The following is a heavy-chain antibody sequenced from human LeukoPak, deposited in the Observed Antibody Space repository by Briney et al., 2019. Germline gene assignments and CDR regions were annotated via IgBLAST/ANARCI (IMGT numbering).Heavy chain of an antibody. CDR2: IYHSGST. Sequence: SETLSLTCTVSGGSISSGGYYWSWIRQPPGKGLEWIGYIYHSGSTYYNPSLKSRVTISVDRSKNQFSLKLSSVTAADTAVYYCARADKAATFDIWGQGTMVTVSS. J-gene: IGHJ3*02. V-gene: IGHV4-30-2*01. CDR1: GGSISSGGYY. CDR3: ARADKAATFDI. D-gene: IGHD6-25*01.